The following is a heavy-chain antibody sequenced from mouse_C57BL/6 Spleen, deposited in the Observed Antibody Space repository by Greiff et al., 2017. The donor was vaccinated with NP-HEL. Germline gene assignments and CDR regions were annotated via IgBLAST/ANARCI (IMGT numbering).Heavy chain of an antibody. D-gene: IGHD1-1*01. CDR2: IRNKANGYTT. Sequence: EVHLVESGGGLVQPGGSLSLSCAASGFTFTDYYMSWVRQPPGKALEWLGFIRNKANGYTTEYSASVKGRFTISRDNSQSILYLQMNALRAEDSATYYCARYKGPYGSSYVYAMDYWGQGTSVTVSS. V-gene: IGHV7-3*01. CDR3: ARYKGPYGSSYVYAMDY. CDR1: GFTFTDYY. J-gene: IGHJ4*01.